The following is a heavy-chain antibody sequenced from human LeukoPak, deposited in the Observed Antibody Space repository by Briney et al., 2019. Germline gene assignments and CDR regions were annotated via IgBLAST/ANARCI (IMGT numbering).Heavy chain of an antibody. CDR2: ISSSGSTI. J-gene: IGHJ4*02. CDR3: ARGVDYYENSGTIDY. D-gene: IGHD3-22*01. CDR1: GFTFSDYY. Sequence: PGGSLRLSCAASGFTFSDYYMSWIRQAPGKGLEWVSYISSSGSTIYYADSVKGRFTISRDNSKNTLYLQMNSLRAEDTAVYYCARGVDYYENSGTIDYWGQGTLVTVSS. V-gene: IGHV3-11*04.